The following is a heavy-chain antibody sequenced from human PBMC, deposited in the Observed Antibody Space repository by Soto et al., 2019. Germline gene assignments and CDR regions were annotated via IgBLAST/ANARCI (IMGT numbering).Heavy chain of an antibody. CDR3: AKDLIVDTAMVTIPSYY. CDR1: GFTFSSYV. V-gene: IGHV3-30*18. Sequence: HGGSLSLSCAASGFTFSSYVMHLVRQAPGKGLEWVAVISYDGSNKYYADSVKGRFTISRDNSKNTLYLQMNSLRAEDTAVYYCAKDLIVDTAMVTIPSYYWGQGTLVTVSS. J-gene: IGHJ4*02. CDR2: ISYDGSNK. D-gene: IGHD5-18*01.